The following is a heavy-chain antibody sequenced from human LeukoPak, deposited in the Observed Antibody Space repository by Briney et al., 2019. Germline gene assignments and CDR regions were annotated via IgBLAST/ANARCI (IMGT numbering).Heavy chain of an antibody. Sequence: SETLSLTCTVSGGPFIRSNYYWGWIRQPPGKGVEGSGEINHSGSTNYNPSLKRRVTISVDTSKNQFSLKLSSVTAADTAVYYCARGPRSTRGYSYGRPDDYWGQGTLVTVSS. CDR1: GGPFIRSNYY. CDR2: INHSGST. CDR3: ARGPRSTRGYSYGRPDDY. J-gene: IGHJ4*02. V-gene: IGHV4-39*07. D-gene: IGHD5-18*01.